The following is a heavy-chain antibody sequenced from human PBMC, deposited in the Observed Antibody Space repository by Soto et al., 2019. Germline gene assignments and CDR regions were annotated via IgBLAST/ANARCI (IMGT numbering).Heavy chain of an antibody. V-gene: IGHV3-30*18. CDR2: ISYDGGSK. CDR3: AKDFGRLLAATHVS. J-gene: IGHJ5*02. Sequence: PGGSLRLSCAASGFTFTTYGMHWVRQAPGKGLEWVAFISYDGGSKYHSDSVRGRFTISRDTSKNTLYLQMNSLRPEDTAVYYCAKDFGRLLAATHVSWGQGTVVTVSS. D-gene: IGHD2-15*01. CDR1: GFTFTTYG.